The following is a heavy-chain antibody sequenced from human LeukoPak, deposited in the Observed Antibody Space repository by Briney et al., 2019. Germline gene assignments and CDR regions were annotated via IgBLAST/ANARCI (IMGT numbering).Heavy chain of an antibody. J-gene: IGHJ6*02. CDR1: GGSISSYY. D-gene: IGHD6-19*01. CDR3: ASSGWYYYYYGMDV. V-gene: IGHV4-59*08. CDR2: IYYSGGT. Sequence: SETLSLTCTVSGGSISSYYWSWIRQPPGKGLEWIGYIYYSGGTNYNPSLKSRVTISVDTSKNQFSLKLSSVTAADTAVYYCASSGWYYYYYGMDVWGQGTTVTVSS.